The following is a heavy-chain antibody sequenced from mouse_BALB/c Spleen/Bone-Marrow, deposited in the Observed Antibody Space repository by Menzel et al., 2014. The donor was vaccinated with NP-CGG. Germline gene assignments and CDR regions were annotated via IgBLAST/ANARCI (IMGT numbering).Heavy chain of an antibody. CDR1: GFTFSNYG. Sequence: EVQLPQSGGGLVQPGGSRKLSCAASGFTFSNYGMSWVRQTPDKRLEWVATISSGGSYTYYPDSVKGRFTISRDNAKDTLYLQMSSLKSEDTAMYYCARGRDWCDYWGQGTTLTVSS. V-gene: IGHV5-6*01. CDR2: ISSGGSYT. J-gene: IGHJ2*01. D-gene: IGHD1-1*02. CDR3: ARGRDWCDY.